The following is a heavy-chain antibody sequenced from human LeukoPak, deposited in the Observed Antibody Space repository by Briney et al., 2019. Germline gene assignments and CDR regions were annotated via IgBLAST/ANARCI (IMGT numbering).Heavy chain of an antibody. CDR3: ARVNINNWHSCDY. D-gene: IGHD1-1*01. V-gene: IGHV4-4*02. CDR1: GGSISSNNW. J-gene: IGHJ4*02. CDR2: IYHSGSP. Sequence: SETLSLTCAVSGGSISSNNWWGWVRQPPGKGLEWIGEIYHSGSPNYNPSPKSRVTISVDKSRNHFSLNLSSVTAADTAVYYCARVNINNWHSCDYWGQGTLVTVPS.